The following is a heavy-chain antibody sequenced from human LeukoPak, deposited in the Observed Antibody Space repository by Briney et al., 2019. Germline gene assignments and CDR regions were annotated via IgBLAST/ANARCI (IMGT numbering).Heavy chain of an antibody. CDR2: IYYSGST. CDR1: GGSISSSSYY. J-gene: IGHJ4*02. V-gene: IGHV4-39*01. D-gene: IGHD3-10*01. CDR3: ARSVRGVITYSDY. Sequence: SETLSLTCTVSGGSISSSSYYWGWIRQPPGKGLEWIGSIYYSGSTYYNPSLKSRVTISVDTSKNQFSLKLSSVTAADTAVYYCARSVRGVITYSDYWGQGTLATVSS.